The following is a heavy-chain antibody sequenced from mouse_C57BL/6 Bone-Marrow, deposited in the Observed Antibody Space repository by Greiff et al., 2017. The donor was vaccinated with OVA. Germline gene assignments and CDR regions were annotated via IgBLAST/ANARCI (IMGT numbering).Heavy chain of an antibody. D-gene: IGHD2-5*01. CDR1: GFTFSSYT. CDR2: ISGGGGNT. J-gene: IGHJ3*01. CDR3: ARQRSNYVAWFAY. V-gene: IGHV5-9*01. Sequence: MLVESGGGLVKPGGSLKLSCAASGFTFSSYTMSWVRQTPEQRLEGVATISGGGGNTYYPDSLKGRFTISRDNAKNTLYLQMSMLRSEDTALYYCARQRSNYVAWFAYWGQGTLVTVSA.